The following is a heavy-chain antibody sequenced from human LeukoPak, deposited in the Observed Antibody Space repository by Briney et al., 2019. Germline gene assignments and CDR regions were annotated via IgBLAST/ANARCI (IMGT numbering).Heavy chain of an antibody. CDR3: AKDPTYYYGSGSFFDY. CDR2: ISGSGGST. CDR1: GFTFSSYA. D-gene: IGHD3-10*01. Sequence: PGGSLRLSCAASGFTFSSYAMSWVRQAPGKGLEWVSAISGSGGSTYYADSVKGRFTISRDNSKNTLYLQMNSLRAEDTAVYYCAKDPTYYYGSGSFFDYWGQGTLSPSPQ. V-gene: IGHV3-23*01. J-gene: IGHJ4*02.